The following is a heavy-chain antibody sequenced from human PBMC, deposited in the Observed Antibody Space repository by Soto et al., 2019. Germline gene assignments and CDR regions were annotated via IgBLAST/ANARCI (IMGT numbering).Heavy chain of an antibody. Sequence: ETLSLTCIVSGGSITRRSSYWAWIRQPPGKGLEWVGTFYDGNTYHNPSLRSRVTIAVDTSKNQFSLKLNSVAAADTAFYYCATTRGLAVGGSFDYWGQGMLVTVSS. CDR2: FYDGNT. V-gene: IGHV4-39*01. J-gene: IGHJ4*02. D-gene: IGHD3-10*01. CDR1: GGSITRRSSY. CDR3: ATTRGLAVGGSFDY.